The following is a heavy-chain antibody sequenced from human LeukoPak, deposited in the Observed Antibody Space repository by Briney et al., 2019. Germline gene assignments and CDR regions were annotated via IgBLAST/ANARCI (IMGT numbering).Heavy chain of an antibody. D-gene: IGHD4-17*01. V-gene: IGHV2-5*02. CDR3: AHARHFYGDYGY. CDR1: GFSLSTSGVG. CDR2: IYWDDDR. J-gene: IGHJ4*02. Sequence: ESGPTLVKPSQTLTLTCTFSGFSLSTSGVGVGWIRQPPGKALEWLALIYWDDDRHYSPSLKSRLTITKDTSRNQVVLTMTNMDPVDTATYYCAHARHFYGDYGYWGQGTLVTVSS.